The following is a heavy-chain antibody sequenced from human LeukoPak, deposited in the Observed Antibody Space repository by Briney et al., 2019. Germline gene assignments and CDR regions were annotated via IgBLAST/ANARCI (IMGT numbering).Heavy chain of an antibody. CDR2: VYPGEGI. CDR3: ARDPTTVTTIFDS. V-gene: IGHV4-4*07. D-gene: IGHD4-17*01. Sequence: SETLSLTCSVSGVSISAYYWSWIRRPAGGGLEWIGRVYPGEGIYASADTSYSPSLKSRVSMSGDTSKNQVSLKLTSVTAADTAVYYCARDPTTVTTIFDSWGQGILVTVSA. J-gene: IGHJ4*02. CDR1: GVSISAYY.